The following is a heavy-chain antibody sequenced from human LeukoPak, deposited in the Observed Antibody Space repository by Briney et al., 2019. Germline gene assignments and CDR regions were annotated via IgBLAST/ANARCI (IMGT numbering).Heavy chain of an antibody. V-gene: IGHV3-23*01. Sequence: GGSLRLSCAGSGFAFSRYSMNWVRQAPGKGLEWVSAISGSGGSTYYADSVKGRSTISRDNSKNTVYLQMNSLRAEDTAVYYCAEKGYYDGSGYYMYYFDHWGQGTLVTVSS. CDR3: AEKGYYDGSGYYMYYFDH. D-gene: IGHD3-22*01. CDR2: ISGSGGST. J-gene: IGHJ4*02. CDR1: GFAFSRYS.